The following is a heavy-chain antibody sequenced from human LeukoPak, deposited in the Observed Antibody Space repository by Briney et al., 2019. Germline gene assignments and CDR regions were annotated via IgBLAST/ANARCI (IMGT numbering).Heavy chain of an antibody. J-gene: IGHJ4*02. V-gene: IGHV3-11*04. CDR1: GFTFRNYY. D-gene: IGHD1-26*01. CDR2: ISASGETT. CDR3: ARDPSWEILSYFDY. Sequence: GGSLRLSCVVSGFTFRNYYMTWIRQAPGKGLEWVSYISASGETTYYGDSVRGRFTISRDSAKNSLYLDMNTLKAEDTAVYYCARDPSWEILSYFDYWGQGTLVTASS.